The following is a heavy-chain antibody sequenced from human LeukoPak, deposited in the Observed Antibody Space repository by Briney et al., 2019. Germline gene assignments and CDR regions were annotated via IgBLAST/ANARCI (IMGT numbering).Heavy chain of an antibody. CDR2: MWNDGITG. J-gene: IGHJ4*02. Sequence: GGSLRLSCAASGFNFRDSGMHWVRQAPGKGLEWVAVMWNDGITGKYADSVRGRFSVSRDNSKNTVYLQMDSLRADDTSVYYCARDGSGWSRDYWGQGTLVTVSS. CDR1: GFNFRDSG. CDR3: ARDGSGWSRDY. V-gene: IGHV3-33*01. D-gene: IGHD6-19*01.